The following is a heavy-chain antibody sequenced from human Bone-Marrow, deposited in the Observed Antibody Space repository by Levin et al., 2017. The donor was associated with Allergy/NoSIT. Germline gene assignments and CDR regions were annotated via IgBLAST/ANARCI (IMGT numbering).Heavy chain of an antibody. V-gene: IGHV3-30*18. CDR2: ISYDGSEK. J-gene: IGHJ4*02. CDR3: AKMYSTTWHGTKDY. Sequence: GGSLRLSCAVSGFTFSNYGMHWVRQAPGKGLEWVALISYDGSEKYYADSVKGRFTISRDNSKNTLYLQMNSLRPEDTAAYYCAKMYSTTWHGTKDYWGQGTLVTVSS. CDR1: GFTFSNYG. D-gene: IGHD2-2*01.